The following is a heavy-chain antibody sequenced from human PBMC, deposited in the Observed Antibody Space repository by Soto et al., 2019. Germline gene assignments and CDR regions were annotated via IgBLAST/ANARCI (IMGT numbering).Heavy chain of an antibody. CDR3: AAGSGSGWYSPTYYYYGMDV. CDR2: IVVGSGNT. CDR1: GFTFTSSA. V-gene: IGHV1-58*01. J-gene: IGHJ6*02. D-gene: IGHD6-19*01. Sequence: ASVKVSCKASGFTFTSSAVRWVRQARGQRLEWIGWIVVGSGNTNYAQKFQERVTITRDMSTSTAYMELSSLRSEDTAVYYCAAGSGSGWYSPTYYYYGMDVWGQGTTVTVSS.